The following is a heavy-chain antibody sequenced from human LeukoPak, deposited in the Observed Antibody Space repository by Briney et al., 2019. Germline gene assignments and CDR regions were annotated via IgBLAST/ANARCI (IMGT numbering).Heavy chain of an antibody. V-gene: IGHV1-69*13. Sequence: ASVKVSCKASGGTFSSCAISWLRQAPGQGLEWMGGIIPIFGTANYAQKFQGRVTITADESTSTAYMELSSLRSEDTAVYYCATPIVVPAAMGAFDIWGQGTMVTVSS. D-gene: IGHD2-2*01. CDR2: IIPIFGTA. CDR3: ATPIVVPAAMGAFDI. CDR1: GGTFSSCA. J-gene: IGHJ3*02.